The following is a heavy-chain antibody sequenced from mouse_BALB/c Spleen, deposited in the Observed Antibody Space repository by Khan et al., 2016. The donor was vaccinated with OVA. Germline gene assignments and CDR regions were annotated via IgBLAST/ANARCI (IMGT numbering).Heavy chain of an antibody. D-gene: IGHD3-2*02. CDR3: VRSGYGIVAN. CDR1: GYAFTNYL. J-gene: IGHJ3*01. CDR2: IDPASGGT. V-gene: IGHV1-54*01. Sequence: QVRLQQSGAELVRPGTSVKVSCTASGYAFTNYLIEWVKQRPGQGLEWIGVIDPASGGTNYNEKFQGKATMTADTSSSTAYLQLSSLTSDDTADYSCVRSGYGIVANWGRGTLVTVSS.